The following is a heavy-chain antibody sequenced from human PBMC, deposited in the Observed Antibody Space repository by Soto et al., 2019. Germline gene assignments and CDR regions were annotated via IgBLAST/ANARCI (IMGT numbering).Heavy chain of an antibody. CDR1: GFTFSSYA. CDR3: AKSLLWFGELLYPDKNYYYYYMDV. V-gene: IGHV3-23*01. Sequence: GGSLRLSCAASGFTFSSYAMSWVRQAPGKGLEWVSAISGSGGSTYYADSVKGRFTISRDNSKNTLYLQMNSLRAEDTAVYYCAKSLLWFGELLYPDKNYYYYYMDVWGKGTTVTLSS. D-gene: IGHD3-10*01. J-gene: IGHJ6*03. CDR2: ISGSGGST.